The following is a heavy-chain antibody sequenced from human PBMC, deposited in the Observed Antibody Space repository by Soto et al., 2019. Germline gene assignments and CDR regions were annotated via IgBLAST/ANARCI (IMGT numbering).Heavy chain of an antibody. D-gene: IGHD5-18*01. Sequence: QVQLQESGPGLVKPSQTLSLTCTVSGGSISSGDYYWNWIRQPPGKGLEWIGYIYFSGSTYYNPSLKSRVIISLDTSKNQFSLKLSSVTVADTAVYYCARELTGYRFGPGEVYWGQGTLVTVSS. CDR1: GGSISSGDYY. J-gene: IGHJ4*02. CDR2: IYFSGST. CDR3: ARELTGYRFGPGEVY. V-gene: IGHV4-30-4*01.